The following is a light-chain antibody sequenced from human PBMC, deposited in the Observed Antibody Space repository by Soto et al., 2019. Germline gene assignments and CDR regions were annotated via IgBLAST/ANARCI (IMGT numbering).Light chain of an antibody. J-gene: IGLJ1*01. CDR1: SLGSKS. CDR3: QVWESSTDHYV. Sequence: SYELTQPPSVSVAPGQTARITCEGDSLGSKSVHWYQQRLGQAPILVVFDDSDRPSGIHEQFSGSKSGNTATLTFSGVEAGDEADYYCQVWESSTDHYVFGTGTKLTVL. CDR2: DDS. V-gene: IGLV3-21*02.